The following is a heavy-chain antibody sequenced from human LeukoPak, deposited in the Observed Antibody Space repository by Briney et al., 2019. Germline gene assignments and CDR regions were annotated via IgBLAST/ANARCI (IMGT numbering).Heavy chain of an antibody. CDR3: ARDAQYCSSTSCYSKFDY. Sequence: SVKVSCKASGGTFSSYAISWVRQAPGQGLEWMGGIIPIFGTANYAQKFQGRVTITADESTSTAYMELSSLRSEDTAVYYCARDAQYCSSTSCYSKFDYWGQGTLVTVSS. D-gene: IGHD2-2*02. J-gene: IGHJ4*02. V-gene: IGHV1-69*01. CDR2: IIPIFGTA. CDR1: GGTFSSYA.